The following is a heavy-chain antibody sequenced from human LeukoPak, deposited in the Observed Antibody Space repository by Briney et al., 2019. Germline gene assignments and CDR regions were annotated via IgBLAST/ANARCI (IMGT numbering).Heavy chain of an antibody. Sequence: NPSETLSLTCAVYGGSFNGYYWSWIRQLPGQGLEWIGESIHSGTTNSNPSLNSRATISVHTSKNQFSLKLTSVTAADTALYYCARGYRWAGRRFDSWGQGALVSVSS. J-gene: IGHJ4*02. CDR2: SIHSGTT. CDR1: GGSFNGYY. D-gene: IGHD6-19*01. V-gene: IGHV4-34*01. CDR3: ARGYRWAGRRFDS.